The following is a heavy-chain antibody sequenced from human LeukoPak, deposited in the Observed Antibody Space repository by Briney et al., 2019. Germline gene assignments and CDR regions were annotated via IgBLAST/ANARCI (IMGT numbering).Heavy chain of an antibody. V-gene: IGHV3-23*01. D-gene: IGHD6-19*01. J-gene: IGHJ4*02. CDR1: GLTFSNFA. Sequence: GGSLRLSCAASGLTFSNFAMSWVRQAPGKGLEWVAGISGSAGRTYYADSVKGRFTISRDNSKNTLYLQMNSLRAEDTAVYYCARDRRSSGWYVFDYWGQGALVTVSS. CDR3: ARDRRSSGWYVFDY. CDR2: ISGSAGRT.